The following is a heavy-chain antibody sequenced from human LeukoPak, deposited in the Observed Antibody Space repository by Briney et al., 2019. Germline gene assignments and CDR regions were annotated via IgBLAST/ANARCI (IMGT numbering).Heavy chain of an antibody. CDR3: AKEYSGNYWSFDF. CDR1: GFSFSNTG. CDR2: IRYAGDNA. J-gene: IGHJ4*02. Sequence: GGSLRLSCAASGFSFSNTGMHWVRQAPGKGLEWVAFIRYAGDNAYYADSVKGRFTISRDNSKDKLFLQMDILRPEDTSVYYCAKEYSGNYWSFDFWGQGTLATVSS. V-gene: IGHV3-30*02. D-gene: IGHD5-12*01.